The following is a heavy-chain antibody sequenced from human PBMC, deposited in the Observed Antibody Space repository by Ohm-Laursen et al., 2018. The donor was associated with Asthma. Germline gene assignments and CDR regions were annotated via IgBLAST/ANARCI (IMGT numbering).Heavy chain of an antibody. V-gene: IGHV1-3*04. D-gene: IGHD6-13*01. Sequence: ASVKVSCKASGYTFTSYAIHWVRQAPGQRLEWMGWINTGNGITKYSQKFQGRVTITRDTSASTAYMELSSLRSEDTAMYYCAKVKYSSSFDYWGQGTLVSASS. CDR1: GYTFTSYA. CDR3: AKVKYSSSFDY. CDR2: INTGNGIT. J-gene: IGHJ4*02.